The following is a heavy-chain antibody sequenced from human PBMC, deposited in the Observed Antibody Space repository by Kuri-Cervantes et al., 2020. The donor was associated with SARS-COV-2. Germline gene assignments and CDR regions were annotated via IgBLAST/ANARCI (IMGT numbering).Heavy chain of an antibody. Sequence: SETLSLTCTVSGGSISSYNWSWIRQPPGKGLEWIGYIYYSGSTNYNPSLKSRVTISVDASKNQFSLKLSSVTAADTAVYYCARDLVQAGMDVWGQGNTVNVSS. V-gene: IGHV4-59*01. CDR3: ARDLVQAGMDV. CDR1: GGSISSYN. J-gene: IGHJ6*01. D-gene: IGHD6-13*01. CDR2: IYYSGST.